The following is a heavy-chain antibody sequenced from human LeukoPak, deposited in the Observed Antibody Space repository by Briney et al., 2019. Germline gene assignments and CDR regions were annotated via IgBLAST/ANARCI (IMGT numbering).Heavy chain of an antibody. V-gene: IGHV1-69*13. CDR2: IIPIFGTA. J-gene: IGHJ6*02. CDR3: ARGRDYYYCGMDV. CDR1: GGTFSSYA. Sequence: EASVTVSCTASGGTFSSYAISWVRQAPGQGLEWMGGIIPIFGTANYAQKFQGRVTITADESTSTAYMELSSLRSEDTAVYYCARGRDYYYCGMDVWGQGTTVTVSS.